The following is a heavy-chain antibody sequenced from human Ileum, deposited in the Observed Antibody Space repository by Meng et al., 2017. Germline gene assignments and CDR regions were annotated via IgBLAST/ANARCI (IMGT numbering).Heavy chain of an antibody. D-gene: IGHD3-10*01. CDR3: ARVPSGGSGVYGWFDP. V-gene: IGHV4-31*03. J-gene: IGHJ5*02. Sequence: QVQLQESGPGLVKPSQTLSLTCTVSGGPINSAGYYWSWIRQHPGKGLEWIGYIYYSGTTYYNPSLKSRVAISIDTSNNQFSLKLSSVTAADTAVYYCARVPSGGSGVYGWFDPWGQGTLVTVSS. CDR2: IYYSGTT. CDR1: GGPINSAGYY.